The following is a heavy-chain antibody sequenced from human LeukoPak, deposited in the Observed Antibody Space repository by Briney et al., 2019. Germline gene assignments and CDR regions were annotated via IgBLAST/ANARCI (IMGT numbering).Heavy chain of an antibody. D-gene: IGHD6-6*01. CDR1: GGSISSGGYY. Sequence: SETLSLTCTVSGGSISSGGYYWSWIRQHPGKGLEWIGYIYYSGSTYYNPSLKSRVTISVDTSKNQFSLKLSSVTAADTAVYYCARSKAARPDRNPYNWFDPWGQGTLVTVSS. J-gene: IGHJ5*02. CDR3: ARSKAARPDRNPYNWFDP. V-gene: IGHV4-31*03. CDR2: IYYSGST.